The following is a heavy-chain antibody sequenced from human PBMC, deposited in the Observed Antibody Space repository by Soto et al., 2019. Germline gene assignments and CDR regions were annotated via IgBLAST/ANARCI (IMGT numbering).Heavy chain of an antibody. D-gene: IGHD3-3*01. V-gene: IGHV1-8*01. CDR1: GYTFTSYD. CDR2: MNPNSVNT. CDR3: ARGNLFDYYYGMDV. Sequence: QVQLVQSGAEVKKPGASVKVSCKASGYTFTSYDINWVRQATGQGLEWMGWMNPNSVNTGYAQKFQGRVTMTRNTSIGTAYMELSSLRSEDTAVYDCARGNLFDYYYGMDVWGQWTTVTVSS. J-gene: IGHJ6*02.